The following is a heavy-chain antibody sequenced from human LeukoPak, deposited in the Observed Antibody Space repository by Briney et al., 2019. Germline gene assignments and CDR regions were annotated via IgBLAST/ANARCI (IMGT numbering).Heavy chain of an antibody. CDR1: RFSLSSYT. J-gene: IGHJ6*02. Sequence: GGSLPLSCAASRFSLSSYTKSWFRQAPGKRLEWVSAINGSGGRTYYADSVKGRFTISRDNSKNTLYLQMNSLRAEDTAVYYCAKAAVAGTTGGFVDYYYYGMDVWGQGTTVTVSS. CDR3: AKAAVAGTTGGFVDYYYYGMDV. CDR2: INGSGGRT. D-gene: IGHD6-19*01. V-gene: IGHV3-23*01.